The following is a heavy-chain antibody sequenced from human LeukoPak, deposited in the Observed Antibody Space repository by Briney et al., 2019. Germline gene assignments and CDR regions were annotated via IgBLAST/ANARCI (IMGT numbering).Heavy chain of an antibody. V-gene: IGHV3-7*01. CDR3: ARAGKGVGDAFDI. CDR1: GFTFSSYW. D-gene: IGHD3-10*01. CDR2: IKQDGSEK. Sequence: QPGGSLRLSCAASGFTFSSYWMSWVRQAPGKGLEWVANIKQDGSEKYYVDSVKGRFTISRDNAKNSLYLQMNSLRAEDTAVYYCARAGKGVGDAFDIWGQGTMVTVSS. J-gene: IGHJ3*02.